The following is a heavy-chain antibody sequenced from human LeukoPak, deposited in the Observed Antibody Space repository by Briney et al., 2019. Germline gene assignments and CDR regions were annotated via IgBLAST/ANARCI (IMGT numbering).Heavy chain of an antibody. D-gene: IGHD3-16*02. CDR1: GFTFSSYA. J-gene: IGHJ4*02. V-gene: IGHV3-23*01. CDR3: AKGGSYRSQPYFDY. CDR2: ISGSDGTT. Sequence: QSGGPLRLSCAASGFTFSSYAMSWVRQAPGKGLEWVSAISGSDGTTYYADSMKGRFTISRDNSKNTVYLQMNRLRAEDTAVYYCAKGGSYRSQPYFDYWGQGTPVTVSS.